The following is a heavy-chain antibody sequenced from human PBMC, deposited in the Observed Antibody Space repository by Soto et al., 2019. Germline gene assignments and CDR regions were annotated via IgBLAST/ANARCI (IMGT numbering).Heavy chain of an antibody. V-gene: IGHV3-15*01. CDR2: IKSKTDGGTT. CDR3: AGVQEWFGFDY. D-gene: IGHD3-10*01. J-gene: IGHJ4*02. Sequence: GSLRLSCAASGFTFSNAWMSWVRQAPGKGLEWVGRIKSKTDGGTTDYAAPVKGRFTISRDDSKNTLYLQMNSLKTEDTAVYYCAGVQEWFGFDYWGPGTLVTVSS. CDR1: GFTFSNAW.